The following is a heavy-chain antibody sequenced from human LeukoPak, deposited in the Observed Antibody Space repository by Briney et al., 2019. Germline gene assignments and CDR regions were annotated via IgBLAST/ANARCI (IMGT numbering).Heavy chain of an antibody. J-gene: IGHJ4*02. CDR3: ARVSIGWYSFDY. V-gene: IGHV3-74*01. CDR1: GFTFSTYW. CDR2: INPDGTTT. D-gene: IGHD6-19*01. Sequence: GGSLRLSCAASGFTFSTYWMHWVRQAPGKGLVWVSRINPDGTTTRYADSVKGRFTISRDNAKDTVYLQMNSLRAEDTAVYYCARVSIGWYSFDYWGQGTLVTVSS.